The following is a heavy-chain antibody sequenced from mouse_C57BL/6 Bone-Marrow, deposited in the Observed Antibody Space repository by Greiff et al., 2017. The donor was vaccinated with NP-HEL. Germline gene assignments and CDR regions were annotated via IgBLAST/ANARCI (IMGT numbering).Heavy chain of an antibody. CDR1: GFNIKDDY. CDR3: TTASNEFTY. Sequence: EVQLQESGAELVRPGASVKLSCTASGFNIKDDYMPWVKLRPEQGLEWIGWIDPANGATEYASQFPGKATITADTSSNTAYLPLSSRTSEDTAVYYCTTASNEFTYWCQGTLVTVSA. D-gene: IGHD2-5*01. V-gene: IGHV14-4*01. CDR2: IDPANGAT. J-gene: IGHJ3*01.